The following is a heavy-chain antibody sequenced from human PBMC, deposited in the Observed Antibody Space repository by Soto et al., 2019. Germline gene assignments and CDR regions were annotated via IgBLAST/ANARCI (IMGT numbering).Heavy chain of an antibody. V-gene: IGHV4-4*02. CDR2: IFESGAT. CDR3: TPSHAGGLNN. J-gene: IGHJ4*02. Sequence: QVQLQESGPGLVKPSGTLSLTCAVSGGSISSSSWWTWVRQSPGKGLEWIGEIFESGATNYNPSPKSPPNKAVDQSKDQFPPNLSSLTAADPGLYFRTPSHAGGLNNRGQGTLVTVSS. D-gene: IGHD3-16*01. CDR1: GGSISSSSW.